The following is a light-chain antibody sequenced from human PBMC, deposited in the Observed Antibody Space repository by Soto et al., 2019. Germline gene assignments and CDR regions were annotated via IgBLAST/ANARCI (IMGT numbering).Light chain of an antibody. Sequence: DIQMTQSPSSLSASVGDRVTITCRASQSIYNYLNWYQQKPGKAPKLLIYAASSLQSGVPSRFSGSGSWTDFTLTISSLQPEEFATYYCQQSYSTPVTFGQGTKLEIK. CDR3: QQSYSTPVT. V-gene: IGKV1-39*01. J-gene: IGKJ2*01. CDR2: AAS. CDR1: QSIYNY.